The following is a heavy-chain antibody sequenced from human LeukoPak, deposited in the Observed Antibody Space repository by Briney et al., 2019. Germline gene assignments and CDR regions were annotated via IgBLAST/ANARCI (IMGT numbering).Heavy chain of an antibody. CDR3: ARVPSGYFDRLLLGYFDY. D-gene: IGHD3-9*01. CDR1: GFTFSSYS. Sequence: GGSLRLSCAASGFTFSSYSMNWVRQAPGNGLEWVSSISSSSSYIYYADSVKGRFTISRDNAKNSLYLQMNSLRAEDTAVYYCARVPSGYFDRLLLGYFDYWGQGTLVTVSS. J-gene: IGHJ4*02. CDR2: ISSSSSYI. V-gene: IGHV3-21*01.